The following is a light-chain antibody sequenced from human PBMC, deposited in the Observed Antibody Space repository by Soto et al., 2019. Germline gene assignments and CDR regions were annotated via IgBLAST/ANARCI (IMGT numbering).Light chain of an antibody. J-gene: IGLJ2*01. Sequence: QSALTQPASVSGSPGQSITISCTGTSSDVGGYNYVSWYQQHPGKAPKLMIYEVTNRPSGVSNRFSGSKSGNTASLTISGLQAEDEADYYCGSYTSSSTLVVFGGGTKLIVL. V-gene: IGLV2-14*01. CDR1: SSDVGGYNY. CDR2: EVT. CDR3: GSYTSSSTLVV.